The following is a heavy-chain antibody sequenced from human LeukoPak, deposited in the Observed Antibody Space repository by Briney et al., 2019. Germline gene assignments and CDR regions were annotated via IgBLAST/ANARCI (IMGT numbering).Heavy chain of an antibody. CDR1: GGSISSYY. J-gene: IGHJ6*02. CDR3: ARKRNYYGMDV. V-gene: IGHV4-4*07. Sequence: SETLSLTCTVSGGSISSYYWSWIRQPAGKGLEWIGRIYTSGSTNYNPSLKSRVTMSVNTSKSQFSLKLSSVTAADTAVYYCARKRNYYGMDVWGQGTTVTVSS. CDR2: IYTSGST.